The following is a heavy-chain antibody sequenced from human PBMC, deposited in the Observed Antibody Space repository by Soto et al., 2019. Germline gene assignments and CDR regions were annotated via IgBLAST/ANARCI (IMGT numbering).Heavy chain of an antibody. CDR1: GFTVSSNY. V-gene: IGHV3-53*04. CDR2: IYSGGST. Sequence: GGSLRLSCAASGFTVSSNYMSWVRQAPGKGLEWVSVIYSGGSTYYADSVKGRFTISRHNSKNMLYLQMNSLRAEDTAVYYCASPSPHYYYGMDVWGQGTTVTVSS. CDR3: ASPSPHYYYGMDV. J-gene: IGHJ6*02.